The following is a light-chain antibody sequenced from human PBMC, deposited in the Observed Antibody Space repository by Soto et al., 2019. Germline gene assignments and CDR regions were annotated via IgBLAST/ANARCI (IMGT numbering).Light chain of an antibody. V-gene: IGLV2-14*01. CDR1: SSDVGGYDY. CDR3: SSYTSSSHLRFV. Sequence: QSALTQPASVSGSAGQSITISCTGTSSDVGGYDYVSWYQQHPGKAPKLMIYDVTNRPSGVSNRFSGSKSGNTASLTISGLHAEDEADYYCSSYTSSSHLRFVFVPGPQVTVL. CDR2: DVT. J-gene: IGLJ1*01.